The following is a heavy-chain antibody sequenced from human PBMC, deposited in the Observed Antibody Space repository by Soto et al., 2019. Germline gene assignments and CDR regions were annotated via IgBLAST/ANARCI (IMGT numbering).Heavy chain of an antibody. CDR3: ARDQSTIFGVVINYYYGMDV. D-gene: IGHD3-3*01. J-gene: IGHJ6*02. V-gene: IGHV1-18*04. CDR2: ISAYNGNT. Sequence: ASVKVSCKASGYTFTSYGISWVRQAPGQGXEWMGWISAYNGNTNYAQKLQGRVTMTTDTSTSTAYMELRSLRSDDTAVYYCARDQSTIFGVVINYYYGMDVWGQGTTVTVSS. CDR1: GYTFTSYG.